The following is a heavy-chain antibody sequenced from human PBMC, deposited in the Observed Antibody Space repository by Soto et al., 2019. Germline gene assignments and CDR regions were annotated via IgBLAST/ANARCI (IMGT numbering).Heavy chain of an antibody. J-gene: IGHJ4*02. CDR2: ISSSAGYI. CDR1: GFTFSSYG. CDR3: ARGGSGSPYYFDY. V-gene: IGHV3-21*02. Sequence: EVQLVESGGGLVKPGGSLRLSCAASGFTFSSYGMNWVRQAPGKGLEWVSSISSSAGYIYYTDSVKGRFTISRDNAKKSLYLQMNSLGAEDTAVYYCARGGSGSPYYFDYWGQGTLVTVSS. D-gene: IGHD3-10*01.